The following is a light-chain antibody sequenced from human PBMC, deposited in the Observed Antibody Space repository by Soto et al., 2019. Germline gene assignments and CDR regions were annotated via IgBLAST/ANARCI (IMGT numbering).Light chain of an antibody. CDR3: NSYAGSSNV. J-gene: IGLJ1*01. CDR2: EVT. V-gene: IGLV2-14*01. CDR1: SSDVGAYNY. Sequence: QSALTQPASVSGSPGQSITISCTGTSSDVGAYNYVSWYQQHPGKAPKLLIYEVTNRPSGVSNRFSGSKSGNTASLTISGLQAEDEADYYCNSYAGSSNVFGTGSKVTVL.